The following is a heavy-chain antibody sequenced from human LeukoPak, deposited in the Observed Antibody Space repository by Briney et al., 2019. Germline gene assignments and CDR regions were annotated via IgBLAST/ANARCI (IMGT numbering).Heavy chain of an antibody. Sequence: SETLSLTCTVSGGSISSYYWSWIRQPPGKGLEWIGYIYHSGSTNYNPSLKSRVTISVDTSKNHFSLKLSSVTAADTGVYYCARGGSYYDYWGQGTLVTVSS. CDR2: IYHSGST. CDR1: GGSISSYY. V-gene: IGHV4-59*01. J-gene: IGHJ4*02. D-gene: IGHD1-26*01. CDR3: ARGGSYYDY.